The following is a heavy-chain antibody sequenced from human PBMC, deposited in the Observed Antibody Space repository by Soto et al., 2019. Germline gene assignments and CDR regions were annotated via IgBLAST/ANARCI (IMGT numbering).Heavy chain of an antibody. CDR1: GFTLSGYA. J-gene: IGHJ6*03. CDR2: ISSNGVGK. CDR3: ARRARPDFYYMDV. Sequence: EVQLAESGGGLAQPGGSLRLSCAASGFTLSGYAMDWVRQAPGKGLEYVSGISSNGVGKYSANSVQGRFTISRDNSKNTVYLQMGSLRPEDMAVYYCARRARPDFYYMDVWGKGTTVTVSS. V-gene: IGHV3-64*01. D-gene: IGHD6-6*01.